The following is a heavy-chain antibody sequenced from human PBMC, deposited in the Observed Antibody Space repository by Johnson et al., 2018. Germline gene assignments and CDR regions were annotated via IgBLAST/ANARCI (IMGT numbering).Heavy chain of an antibody. CDR1: GGNFNNFA. D-gene: IGHD6-25*01. J-gene: IGHJ3*02. CDR3: ARGQSSGWHKTFDI. CDR2: VIPIFGTG. Sequence: VQLVESGAEVRKPGSSVRLSCKASGGNFNNFALHWVRQAPGQGLEWMGGVIPIFGTGSYAQKFQGRVTIIADESTRTAYLELSNLTFDDTAVYYCARGQSSGWHKTFDIWGQGTAVTVSS. V-gene: IGHV1-69*01.